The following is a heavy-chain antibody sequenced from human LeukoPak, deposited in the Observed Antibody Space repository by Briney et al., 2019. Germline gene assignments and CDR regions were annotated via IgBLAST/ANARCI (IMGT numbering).Heavy chain of an antibody. CDR3: ARDDTSNSGHFDL. J-gene: IGHJ2*01. CDR2: ISSSGTTL. D-gene: IGHD2-2*01. Sequence: PGGSLRLSCAASGFTFSSYNMNWVRQAPGKGLEWVSYISSSGTTLFYADSMKGRFTISRDNAKNSLYLQINSLRDEDTAEYYCARDDTSNSGHFDLWGRGTLVTVSS. CDR1: GFTFSSYN. V-gene: IGHV3-48*02.